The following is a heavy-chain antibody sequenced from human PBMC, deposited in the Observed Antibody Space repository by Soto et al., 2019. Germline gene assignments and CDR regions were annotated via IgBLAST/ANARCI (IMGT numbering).Heavy chain of an antibody. CDR1: GGSISSSSYY. CDR2: IYYSGST. D-gene: IGHD3-10*01. J-gene: IGHJ4*02. V-gene: IGHV4-39*01. Sequence: SETLSLTCTVSGGSISSSSYYWGWIRQPPGKGLEWIGSIYYSGSTYYNPSLKSRVTISVDTSKNQFSLKLSSVTAADTAVYYCARVTMVRGKEIDYWGQGTLVTVSS. CDR3: ARVTMVRGKEIDY.